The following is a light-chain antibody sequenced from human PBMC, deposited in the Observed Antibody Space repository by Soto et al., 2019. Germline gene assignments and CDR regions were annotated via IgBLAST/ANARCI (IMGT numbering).Light chain of an antibody. J-gene: IGKJ2*01. CDR2: GAS. Sequence: EIVLTQSPGTLSLSPGERATLSCRASQSVSSSYLAWYQQKPGQAPRLLLYGASSRATGIPDRFSGSRSGTDFTLTISRLEPEDVAVYYCQQYGSSPYTFGQGTKLEIK. CDR3: QQYGSSPYT. CDR1: QSVSSSY. V-gene: IGKV3-20*01.